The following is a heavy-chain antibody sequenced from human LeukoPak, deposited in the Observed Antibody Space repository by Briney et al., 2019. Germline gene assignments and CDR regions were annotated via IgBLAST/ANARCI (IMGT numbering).Heavy chain of an antibody. CDR2: IYFGGTT. Sequence: SETLSLTCIVSVGSIKNYYWSWIRQPPGKGLEWLGNIYFGGTTDYNSSLKSRLTISVDTFKNQLSLNLQSVTAADTATYYCARHRSDTGGKKGVNWFDPWGQGTLVTVSS. V-gene: IGHV4-59*01. CDR3: ARHRSDTGGKKGVNWFDP. CDR1: VGSIKNYY. J-gene: IGHJ5*02. D-gene: IGHD4-23*01.